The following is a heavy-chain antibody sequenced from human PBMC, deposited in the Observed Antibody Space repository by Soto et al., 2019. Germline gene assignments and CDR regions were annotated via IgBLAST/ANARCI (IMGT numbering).Heavy chain of an antibody. CDR2: ISAYNGNT. CDR1: GYTFTSYG. Sequence: DSLQVSCKASGYTFTSYGISWVRQAPGQGLEWMGWISAYNGNTNYAQKLQGRVTMTTDTSTSTAYMELRSLRSDDTAVYYCARDSGIAASPGDWGKGTLVTVSS. CDR3: ARDSGIAASPGD. J-gene: IGHJ4*02. V-gene: IGHV1-18*04. D-gene: IGHD6-6*01.